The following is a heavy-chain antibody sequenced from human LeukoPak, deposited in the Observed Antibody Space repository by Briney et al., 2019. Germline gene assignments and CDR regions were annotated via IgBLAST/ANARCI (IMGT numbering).Heavy chain of an antibody. J-gene: IGHJ5*02. V-gene: IGHV3-23*01. CDR3: AKDLGPTWFDP. D-gene: IGHD7-27*01. CDR2: ISSSGGSI. Sequence: GGSLRLSCAASGFAFNSLAMSWVRQAPGQVLEWVSVISSSGGSIYYGDSVKGRFTIARDNSKNALYLQMNSLRVEDTAVYYCAKDLGPTWFDPWGQGTLVTVSS. CDR1: GFAFNSLA.